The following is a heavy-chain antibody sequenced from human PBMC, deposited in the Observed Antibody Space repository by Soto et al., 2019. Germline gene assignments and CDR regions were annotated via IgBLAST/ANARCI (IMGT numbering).Heavy chain of an antibody. D-gene: IGHD6-19*01. Sequence: QVQLVQSGAEVKKPGASVKVSCKASGYTFTSYGISWVRQAPGQGLEWVGWISAYNGDSNYAQKLQGRVTMTTDTSTSTADMELRSLRSDDTAVYYCARYSLSASGWELFDYWGQGTLVTVSS. CDR1: GYTFTSYG. V-gene: IGHV1-18*01. J-gene: IGHJ4*02. CDR2: ISAYNGDS. CDR3: ARYSLSASGWELFDY.